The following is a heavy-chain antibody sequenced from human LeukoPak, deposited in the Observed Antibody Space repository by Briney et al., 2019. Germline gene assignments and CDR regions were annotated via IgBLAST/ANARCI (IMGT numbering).Heavy chain of an antibody. Sequence: ASVKVSCKASQYTFTGYYIHWMRQAPGQGLEWMGWINPNSGDTNYAQKLQGRVTMTRDTSISTAYMELRSDDTAVYYCAKDSGGWYEAEYFQHWGQGTLVTVSS. CDR3: AKDSGGWYEAEYFQH. CDR2: INPNSGDT. V-gene: IGHV1-2*02. D-gene: IGHD6-19*01. CDR1: QYTFTGYY. J-gene: IGHJ1*01.